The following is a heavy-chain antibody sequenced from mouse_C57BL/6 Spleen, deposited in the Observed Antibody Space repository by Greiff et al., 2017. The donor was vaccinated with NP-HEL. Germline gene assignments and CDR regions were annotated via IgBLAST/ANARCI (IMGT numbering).Heavy chain of an antibody. CDR1: GYTFTSYW. J-gene: IGHJ4*01. V-gene: IGHV1-69*01. CDR3: ARGIYYGNLYAMDY. CDR2: IDPSDSYT. D-gene: IGHD2-1*01. Sequence: QVQLQQPGAELVMPGASVKLSCKASGYTFTSYWMHWVKQRPGQGLEWIGEIDPSDSYTTYTQKFKGKSTLTVDKSSSTAYMQLSSLTSEDSAVYYCARGIYYGNLYAMDYWGQGTSVTVSS.